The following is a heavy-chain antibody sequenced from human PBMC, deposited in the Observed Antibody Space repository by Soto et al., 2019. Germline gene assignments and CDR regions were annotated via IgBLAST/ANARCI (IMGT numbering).Heavy chain of an antibody. Sequence: GGSLRLSCAASGFTFSNAWMNWVRQAPGKGLEWVGRIKSKIDGGTTDYAAPVKGRFTISRDDSKNTLYLQMNTLRPEDTAMYYCARVAYWGPGTQVTVSS. CDR1: GFTFSNAW. J-gene: IGHJ4*02. CDR2: IKSKIDGGTT. CDR3: ARVAY. V-gene: IGHV3-15*01.